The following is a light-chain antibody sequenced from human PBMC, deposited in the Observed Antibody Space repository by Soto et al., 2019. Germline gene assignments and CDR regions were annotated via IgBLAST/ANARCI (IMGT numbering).Light chain of an antibody. CDR1: QSVSSY. V-gene: IGKV3-11*01. CDR3: QQREP. Sequence: EIVLTQSPATLSLSPGERATLSCRASQSVSSYLAWYQQKPGQAPRLLIYDASNTATGIPARFSGSGSGTDFTLTISSLEPEDFAVYYCQQREPFVQGTKVEIK. CDR2: DAS. J-gene: IGKJ1*01.